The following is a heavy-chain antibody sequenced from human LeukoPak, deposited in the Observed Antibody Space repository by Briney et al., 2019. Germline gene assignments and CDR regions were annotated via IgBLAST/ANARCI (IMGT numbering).Heavy chain of an antibody. CDR2: ISYDGSNK. CDR1: GFTSSSYG. Sequence: GGSLRLSCAASGFTSSSYGMHWVRQAPGKGLEWVAVISYDGSNKYYADSVKGRFTISRDNSKNTLYLQMNSLRAEDTAVYYCAKNGNVRRIGYFQHWGQGTLVTVSS. CDR3: AKNGNVRRIGYFQH. J-gene: IGHJ1*01. V-gene: IGHV3-30*18. D-gene: IGHD2-15*01.